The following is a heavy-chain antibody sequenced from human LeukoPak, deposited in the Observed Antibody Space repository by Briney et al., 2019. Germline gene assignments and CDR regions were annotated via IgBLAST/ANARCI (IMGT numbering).Heavy chain of an antibody. CDR1: GYTFTGYS. CDR3: ARSPYCTNGICYLKYYFDY. CDR2: ISAYDGNT. V-gene: IGHV1-18*01. D-gene: IGHD2-8*01. Sequence: GASVKVSCKASGYTFTGYSISWVRQAPGQGLEGMGWISAYDGNTNYAQKLQGRVTMTTDTSTSTAYMELRSLRSDDTAVYYCARSPYCTNGICYLKYYFDYWGQGTLVTVSS. J-gene: IGHJ4*02.